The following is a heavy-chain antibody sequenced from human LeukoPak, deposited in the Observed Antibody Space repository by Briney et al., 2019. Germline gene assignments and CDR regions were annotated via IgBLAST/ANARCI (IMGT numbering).Heavy chain of an antibody. CDR1: GGTFSSYA. D-gene: IGHD2-2*01. CDR3: ARSPLCSSTSCYLGPPMDV. CDR2: INPNSGGT. V-gene: IGHV1-2*04. J-gene: IGHJ6*04. Sequence: ASVKVSCKASGGTFSSYAISWVRQAPGQGLEWMGWINPNSGGTNYAQKFQGWVTMTRDTSISTAYMELSRLRSDDTAVYYCARSPLCSSTSCYLGPPMDVWGKGTTVTVSS.